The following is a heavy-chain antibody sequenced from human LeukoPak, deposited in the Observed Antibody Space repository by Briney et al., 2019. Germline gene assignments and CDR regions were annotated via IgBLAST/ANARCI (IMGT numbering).Heavy chain of an antibody. D-gene: IGHD5-18*01. Sequence: SETLSLTCTVSGGSISSYYWSWIRQPPGKGLEWIGEVNHSGSTNYNPSLKSRVTISVDTSKNQFSLKLSSVTAADTAVYYCARSDEYSWGTFDPWGQGTLVTVSS. V-gene: IGHV4-34*01. CDR1: GGSISSYY. CDR3: ARSDEYSWGTFDP. CDR2: VNHSGST. J-gene: IGHJ5*02.